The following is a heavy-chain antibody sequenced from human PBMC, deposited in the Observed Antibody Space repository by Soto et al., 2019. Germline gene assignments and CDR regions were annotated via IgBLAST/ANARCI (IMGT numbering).Heavy chain of an antibody. CDR3: ARVPEAGRPLFDD. CDR1: GYTFTRYD. CDR2: MNPNSGNT. V-gene: IGHV1-8*01. J-gene: IGHJ4*02. Sequence: KVSCKASGYTFTRYDINWVRQATGQGLAWMGWMNPNSGNTGYAQKFQGRVTMTRNTSISTAYMELNSLRAEDTAVYYCARVPEAGRPLFDDWGQGALVTVSS. D-gene: IGHD6-6*01.